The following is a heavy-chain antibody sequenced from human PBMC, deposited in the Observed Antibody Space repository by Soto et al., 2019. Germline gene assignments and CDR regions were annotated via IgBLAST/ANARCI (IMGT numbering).Heavy chain of an antibody. CDR1: GYSFTSYW. CDR3: ARHGVGDILTGQPDY. D-gene: IGHD3-9*01. V-gene: IGHV5-51*01. CDR2: IYPGDSDT. J-gene: IGHJ4*02. Sequence: EVQLVQSGAEVKKPGESLKISCKGSGYSFTSYWIGWVRQMPGKGLEWMGIIYPGDSDTRYSPSFQGQVTISADKSISTDYLQWSSLKASDTARDYCARHGVGDILTGQPDYWGQGTLVTVSS.